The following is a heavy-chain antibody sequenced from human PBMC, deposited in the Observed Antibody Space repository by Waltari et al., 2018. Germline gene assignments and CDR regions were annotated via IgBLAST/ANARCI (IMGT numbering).Heavy chain of an antibody. CDR3: ASPYYYDSSGYPYYYY. CDR2: IYYSGST. CDR1: SSSYY. J-gene: IGHJ4*02. Sequence: SSSYYWGWIRQPPGKGLEWIGSIYYSGSTYYNPSLKSRVTISVDTSKNQFSLKLSSVTAADTAVYYCASPYYYDSSGYPYYYYWGQGTLVTVSS. V-gene: IGHV4-39*01. D-gene: IGHD3-22*01.